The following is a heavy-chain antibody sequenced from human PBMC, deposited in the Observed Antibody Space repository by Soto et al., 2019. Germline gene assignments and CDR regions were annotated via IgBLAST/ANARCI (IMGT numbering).Heavy chain of an antibody. D-gene: IGHD1-26*01. CDR3: AKASATKGLDY. V-gene: IGHV3-23*01. CDR1: GFTFGSYA. CDR2: ISGSGAST. J-gene: IGHJ4*02. Sequence: DVQLLASGGDLGQPGGSLRLSCAASGFTFGSYAMTWVRQAPGKGLEWVSSISGSGASTYYAGSVKGRFTISRDNSKSTLYLQMDGPRVEDTAVYYCAKASATKGLDYWGLGTLVSVSS.